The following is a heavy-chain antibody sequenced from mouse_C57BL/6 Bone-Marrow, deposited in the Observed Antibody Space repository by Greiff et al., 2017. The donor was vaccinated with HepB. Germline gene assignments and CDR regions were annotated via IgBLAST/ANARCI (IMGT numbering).Heavy chain of an antibody. CDR2: INPNNGGT. CDR3: ARDDSSGYDAMDY. CDR1: GYTFTDYY. Sequence: EVKLQQSGPELVKPGASVKISCKASGYTFTDYYMNWVKQSHGKSLEWIGDINPNNGGTSYNQKFKGKATLTVDKSYSTAYMELRSLTSEDSAVYYCARDDSSGYDAMDYWGQGTSVTVSS. D-gene: IGHD3-2*02. V-gene: IGHV1-26*01. J-gene: IGHJ4*01.